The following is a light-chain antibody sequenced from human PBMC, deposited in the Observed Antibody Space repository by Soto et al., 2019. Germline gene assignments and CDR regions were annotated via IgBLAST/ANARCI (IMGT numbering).Light chain of an antibody. J-gene: IGKJ1*01. Sequence: AIRMTQSPSSISASTGDRVTIACRASQDISRYLAWYQQKPGQAPKLLIYGASTLQSWVPSRFSGGGSCSDFTLTISCLQSEDFATDYCHHYNNYPWTFGQGTKVEIK. CDR1: QDISRY. CDR3: HHYNNYPWT. CDR2: GAS. V-gene: IGKV1-8*01.